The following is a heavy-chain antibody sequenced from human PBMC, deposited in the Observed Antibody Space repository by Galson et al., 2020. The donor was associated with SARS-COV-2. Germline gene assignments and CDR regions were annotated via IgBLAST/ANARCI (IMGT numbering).Heavy chain of an antibody. J-gene: IGHJ6*03. D-gene: IGHD3-10*01. Sequence: GGSLRLTCAASGFTFDDYAMHWVRQAPGKGLERVSGISWNSGSIGYADSVKGRFTISRDNAKNSLYLQMNSLRAEDTALYYCAKSRTVTVLLNYYMDVWGKGTTVTISS. CDR3: AKSRTVTVLLNYYMDV. V-gene: IGHV3-9*01. CDR1: GFTFDDYA. CDR2: ISWNSGSI.